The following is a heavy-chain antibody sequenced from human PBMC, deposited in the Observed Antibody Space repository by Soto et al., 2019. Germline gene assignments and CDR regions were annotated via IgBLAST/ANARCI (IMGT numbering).Heavy chain of an antibody. J-gene: IGHJ6*02. D-gene: IGHD3-3*01. Sequence: GGSLRLSCAASGFTFSSYAMHWVRQAPGKGLEWMAVVSYDGSNKYYADCVKGRFTISRDNSKNTLYLQMNSLRAEDTAVYYCARGEWRGATTIQVFYYYYGMDVWGQGTTVTVSS. CDR3: ARGEWRGATTIQVFYYYYGMDV. CDR1: GFTFSSYA. CDR2: VSYDGSNK. V-gene: IGHV3-30-3*01.